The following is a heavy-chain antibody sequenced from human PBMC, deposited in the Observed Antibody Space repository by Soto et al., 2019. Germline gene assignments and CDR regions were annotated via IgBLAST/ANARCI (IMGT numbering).Heavy chain of an antibody. CDR3: ASGASRWYPYFFDS. CDR1: EGTFNSYA. Sequence: QAQVVQSGAEVRKPGSSVKLSCKASEGTFNSYAIAWVRQAPGQGLEWMGGIIPYYNILNYAQKFQDRVTITADDYTNTVYMELSSLRSDDTVVYFCASGASRWYPYFFDSWSQGTLVTVSS. V-gene: IGHV1-69*01. D-gene: IGHD6-13*01. J-gene: IGHJ4*02. CDR2: IIPYYNIL.